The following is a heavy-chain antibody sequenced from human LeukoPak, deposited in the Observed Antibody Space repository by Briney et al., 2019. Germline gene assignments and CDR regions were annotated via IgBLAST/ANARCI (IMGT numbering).Heavy chain of an antibody. CDR1: GGSFSGYY. D-gene: IGHD1-1*01. J-gene: IGHJ4*02. Sequence: SETLSLTCAVYGGSFSGYYWSWIRQPPGKGLGWIGEINHSGSTNYNPSLKSRVTISVDTSKNQFSLKLSSVTAADTAVYYCARPNWNDVFDYWGQGTLVTVSS. V-gene: IGHV4-34*01. CDR3: ARPNWNDVFDY. CDR2: INHSGST.